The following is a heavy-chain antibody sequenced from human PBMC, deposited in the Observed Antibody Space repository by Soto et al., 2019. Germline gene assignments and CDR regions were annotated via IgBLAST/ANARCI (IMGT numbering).Heavy chain of an antibody. V-gene: IGHV4-59*01. J-gene: IGHJ4*02. CDR3: ASGDCSGGSCYPYY. D-gene: IGHD2-15*01. CDR2: IYYSGST. CDR1: GGSISSYY. Sequence: LSLTCTVSGGSISSYYWSWIRQPPGKGLEWIGYIYYSGSTNYNPSLKSRVTISVDTSKNQFSLKLSSVTAADTAVYYCASGDCSGGSCYPYYWGQGTLVTVS.